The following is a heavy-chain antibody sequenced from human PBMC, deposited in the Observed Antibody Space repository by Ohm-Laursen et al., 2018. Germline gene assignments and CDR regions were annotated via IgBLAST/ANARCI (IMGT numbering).Heavy chain of an antibody. CDR1: GGSISSTSYY. CDR3: ARAAGSSGWYYFDY. D-gene: IGHD6-19*01. Sequence: SDTLSLTCTVSGGSISSTSYYWGWIRQPPGKGLEWIGSIYYTGSTYFNPSLQSRVTISVDTSKNQFSLNLSSVTAADTAVYYCARAAGSSGWYYFDYWGQGTLVTVSS. V-gene: IGHV4-39*07. CDR2: IYYTGST. J-gene: IGHJ4*02.